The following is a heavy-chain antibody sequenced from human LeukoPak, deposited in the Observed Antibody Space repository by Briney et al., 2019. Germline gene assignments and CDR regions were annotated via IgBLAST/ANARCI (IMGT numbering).Heavy chain of an antibody. Sequence: ASVKVSCKASGYTFTSYAMHWVRQAPGQRLEWMGWINAGNGNTKYSQEFQGRVTITRDTSASTAYMALSSLRSEDMAVYYCARALYYYDSSGQGVPNAFDIWGQGTMVTVSS. J-gene: IGHJ3*02. CDR1: GYTFTSYA. CDR2: INAGNGNT. CDR3: ARALYYYDSSGQGVPNAFDI. D-gene: IGHD3-22*01. V-gene: IGHV1-3*03.